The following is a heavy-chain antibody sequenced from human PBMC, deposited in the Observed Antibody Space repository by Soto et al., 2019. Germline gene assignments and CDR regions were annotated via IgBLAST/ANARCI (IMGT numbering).Heavy chain of an antibody. CDR2: MDQDGGRK. J-gene: IGHJ4*02. CDR3: AWIRRSDRDY. Sequence: PGGSLRLSCAASGFTFSTSWMTWVRQAPGKGLEWVATMDQDGGRKYYVDSVKGRFTISRDNAKNSLYLQMNSLRAEDTAVYYCAWIRRSDRDYWGQGTLVTVSS. CDR1: GFTFSTSW. V-gene: IGHV3-7*01. D-gene: IGHD1-1*01.